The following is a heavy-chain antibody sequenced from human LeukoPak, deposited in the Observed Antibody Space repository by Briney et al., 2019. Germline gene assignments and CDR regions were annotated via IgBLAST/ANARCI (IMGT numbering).Heavy chain of an antibody. CDR3: AKDSSDYGSGNDAFDI. CDR2: ISGSGGST. V-gene: IGHV3-23*01. Sequence: GGSLRLSCAASGFTFSIYAMSWVRQAPGKGLEWVSAISGSGGSTYYADSVKGRFTISRDNSKNTLYLQMNSLRAEDTAVYYCAKDSSDYGSGNDAFDIWGQGTMVTVSS. CDR1: GFTFSIYA. D-gene: IGHD3-10*01. J-gene: IGHJ3*02.